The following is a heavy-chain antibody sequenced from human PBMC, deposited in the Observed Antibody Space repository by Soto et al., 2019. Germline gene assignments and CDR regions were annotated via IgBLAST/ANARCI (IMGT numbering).Heavy chain of an antibody. V-gene: IGHV3-23*01. D-gene: IGHD3-3*01. CDR1: GFTFSNYA. CDR3: AKTQLRFLEWLLVRVGYCYGMDV. J-gene: IGHJ6*02. Sequence: EVQLLQSGGGLVQPGGSLRLSCAASGFTFSNYAMSWVRQAPGRGLEWVSAISDTGGNTYYADSVKGRFTISRDNSKNTLYRQMNSLRAEDTAVYYCAKTQLRFLEWLLVRVGYCYGMDVWGQGTTVTVSS. CDR2: ISDTGGNT.